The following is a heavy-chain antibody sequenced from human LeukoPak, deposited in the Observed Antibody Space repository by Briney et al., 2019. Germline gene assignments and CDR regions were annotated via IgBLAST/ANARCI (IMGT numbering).Heavy chain of an antibody. J-gene: IGHJ5*02. CDR2: INPTGGST. CDR3: ARDISEEDRAWWLDP. V-gene: IGHV1-46*01. D-gene: IGHD3-10*01. Sequence: ASVKVSCKASGYTFTSYYMHWVRQAPGQGLEWMGLINPTGGSTGYAQKFQGRVTMTRDMSTSTDYMELSSLRSEDTAIYYCARDISEEDRAWWLDPWAQGTLPTVSS. CDR1: GYTFTSYY.